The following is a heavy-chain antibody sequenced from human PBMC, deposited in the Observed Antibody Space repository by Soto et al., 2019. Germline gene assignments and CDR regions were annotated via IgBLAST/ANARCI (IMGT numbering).Heavy chain of an antibody. D-gene: IGHD6-13*01. CDR3: TSLAAAGTWFRGY. CDR2: IYHSGST. CDR1: LDSFSSTDYY. Sequence: SETLSLTCTVSLDSFSSTDYYWGWIRQPPGKGLEWIGSIYHSGSTFFNPSLQSRVTMSVDTSVKQFSLRLKSVTAADTGVYYCTSLAAAGTWFRGYWGQGTLVTVSS. V-gene: IGHV4-39*01. J-gene: IGHJ4*02.